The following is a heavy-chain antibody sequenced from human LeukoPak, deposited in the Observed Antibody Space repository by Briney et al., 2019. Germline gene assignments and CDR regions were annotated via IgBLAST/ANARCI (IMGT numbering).Heavy chain of an antibody. CDR3: ASSSYYYDSSGYSPFDY. Sequence: PSETLSLTCTVSGGSISSSNYYWGWIRQPPGKGLECIGSVYYSGNTYYNPSLKSRVTISVDTSKNQFSLKLSSVTAADTAVYYCASSSYYYDSSGYSPFDYWGQGTLVTVSS. V-gene: IGHV4-39*07. D-gene: IGHD3-22*01. J-gene: IGHJ4*02. CDR2: VYYSGNT. CDR1: GGSISSSNYY.